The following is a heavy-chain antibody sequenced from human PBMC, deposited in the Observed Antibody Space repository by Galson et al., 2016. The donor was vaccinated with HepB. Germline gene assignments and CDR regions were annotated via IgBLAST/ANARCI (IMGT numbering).Heavy chain of an antibody. CDR3: ARDRNSRYGHSQHGMDV. V-gene: IGHV3-30*03. CDR2: TSYDGSDK. Sequence: SCAASGFSFSNFGFHWVRQAPGKGLEWVAVTSYDGSDKQYADSGKGRFTISRDNSKSTLYLQMSSLRPEDTAVYYCARDRNSRYGHSQHGMDVWGQGTLVTVSS. D-gene: IGHD3-16*02. J-gene: IGHJ6*02. CDR1: GFSFSNFG.